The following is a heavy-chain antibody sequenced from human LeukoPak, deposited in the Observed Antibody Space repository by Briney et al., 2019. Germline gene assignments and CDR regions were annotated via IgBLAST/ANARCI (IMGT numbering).Heavy chain of an antibody. CDR3: AACNPLFDY. CDR1: GFTFDDYA. CDR2: ISWNSGSM. J-gene: IGHJ4*02. D-gene: IGHD1-14*01. Sequence: GRSLRLSCAASGFTFDDYAMHWVRQAPGKGLEWVSGISWNSGSMGYADSVKGRFTISRDNAKNSLYLQMNSLRAEDTALYYCAACNPLFDYWGQRTLVTVSS. V-gene: IGHV3-9*01.